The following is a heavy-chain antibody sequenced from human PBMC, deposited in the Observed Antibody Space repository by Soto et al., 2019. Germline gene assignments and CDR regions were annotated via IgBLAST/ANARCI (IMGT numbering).Heavy chain of an antibody. J-gene: IGHJ1*01. CDR2: ISGTSNTI. Sequence: QVQLVESGGGLVKPGGSLRLSCAASGFAFSDYYMSWIRQAPGKGLEWISYISGTSNTIYYADSVKGRFIISRDNARNSLYLQMNSLRAEDTAVYYCAREGNRFQYWGQGNLVTVSS. CDR3: AREGNRFQY. CDR1: GFAFSDYY. D-gene: IGHD3-10*01. V-gene: IGHV3-11*01.